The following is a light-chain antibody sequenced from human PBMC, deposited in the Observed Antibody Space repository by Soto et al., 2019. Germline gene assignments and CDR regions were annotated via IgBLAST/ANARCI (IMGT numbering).Light chain of an antibody. CDR2: WAS. J-gene: IGKJ4*01. CDR3: QQYYSTPLT. V-gene: IGKV4-1*01. CDR1: QSVLSSSNSMNY. Sequence: DIVMTQSPDSLAVSLGERATINCKSSQSVLSSSNSMNYLSWYQQKPGQPPKLLFYWASNRESGVTDRFSGSGSGTEFTLTISILQSEDVALYCCQQYYSTPLTFGGGTKVEIK.